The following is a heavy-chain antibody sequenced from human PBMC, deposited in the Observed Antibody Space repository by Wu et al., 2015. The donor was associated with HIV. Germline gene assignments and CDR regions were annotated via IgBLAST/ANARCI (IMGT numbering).Heavy chain of an antibody. V-gene: IGHV1-8*03. CDR3: ARAGLRSVCSSTSCYPHYYYYYMDV. Sequence: QVQLVQSGAEVKKPGASVKVSCKASGYTFTSYDINWVRQATGQGLEWMGWMNPNSGNTGYAQKFQGRVTITRNTSISTAYMELSSLRSEDTAVYYCARAGLRSVCSSTSCYPHYYYYYMDVWGQRDHGHR. D-gene: IGHD2-2*01. J-gene: IGHJ6*03. CDR2: MNPNSGNT. CDR1: GYTFTSYD.